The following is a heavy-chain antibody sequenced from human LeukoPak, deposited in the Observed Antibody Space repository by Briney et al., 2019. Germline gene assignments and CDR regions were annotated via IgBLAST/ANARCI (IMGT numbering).Heavy chain of an antibody. CDR1: GLMFSAFA. V-gene: IGHV3-30*04. D-gene: IGHD5-12*01. CDR3: ASPYSGVDGVSMDYY. CDR2: IFSDEKTA. J-gene: IGHJ4*02. Sequence: PGNSLRLSCEAAGLMFSAFAMTWGRQAPGRGLEWVAVIFSDEKTAIYADSVKGRFTISRDNSKNRLFLQMDSLRPDDTATYYCASPYSGVDGVSMDYYWGQGTMVTAS.